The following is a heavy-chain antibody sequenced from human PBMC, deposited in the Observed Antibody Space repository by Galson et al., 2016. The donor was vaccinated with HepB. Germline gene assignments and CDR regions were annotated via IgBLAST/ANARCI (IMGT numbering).Heavy chain of an antibody. CDR1: GFRFSDYR. CDR3: ARGQGGFEGFVH. J-gene: IGHJ5*02. D-gene: IGHD3-10*01. CDR2: LDGSGSWQ. V-gene: IGHV3-21*01. Sequence: SLRLSCAGSGFRFSDYRMNWFRRAPGKGLEWISSLDGSGSWQHSSESLKGRFTISSDNGENTLFMQMNSLTPQDTAVYYCARGQGGFEGFVHWGQGTLVTVS.